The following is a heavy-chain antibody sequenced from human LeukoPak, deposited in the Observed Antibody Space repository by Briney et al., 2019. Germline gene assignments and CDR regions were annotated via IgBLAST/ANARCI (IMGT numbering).Heavy chain of an antibody. CDR3: ARRGFDY. Sequence: SETLSLTCTVSGGSISSSSYYWGWIRQPPGKGLEWIGSIYYSGSTYYNPSLKSRVTISVDTSKNQFSLKLSSVTAANTAVYYCARRGFDYWGQGTLVTVSS. V-gene: IGHV4-39*01. CDR2: IYYSGST. J-gene: IGHJ4*02. CDR1: GGSISSSSYY.